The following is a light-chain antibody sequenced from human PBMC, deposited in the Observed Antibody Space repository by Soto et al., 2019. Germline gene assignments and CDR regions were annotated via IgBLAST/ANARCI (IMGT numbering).Light chain of an antibody. CDR3: QQYGSSPYT. Sequence: EIVLTQSPATLSLSPGERATLSCRASQSVTSSYLAWYQQKPGQAPRLLIYGASTRPTGIPDRFSGSGSGTDFTLTISRLEPEDFAVYYCQQYGSSPYTFGQGTKLEI. CDR1: QSVTSSY. CDR2: GAS. V-gene: IGKV3-20*01. J-gene: IGKJ2*01.